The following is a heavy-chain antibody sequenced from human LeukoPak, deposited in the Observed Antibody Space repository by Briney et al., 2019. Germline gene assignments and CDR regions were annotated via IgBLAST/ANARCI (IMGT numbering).Heavy chain of an antibody. CDR3: ARDVGDGYAEDY. V-gene: IGHV1-46*01. CDR2: INPRGGST. Sequence: GASVKVSCKASGYTFTSYYMHWVRQAPGQGLEWMGIINPRGGSTSYAQKFQGRVTMTRDTSTSTVYMELSSLRSEDTAVYYCARDVGDGYAEDYWGQGTLVTVSS. D-gene: IGHD5-24*01. CDR1: GYTFTSYY. J-gene: IGHJ4*02.